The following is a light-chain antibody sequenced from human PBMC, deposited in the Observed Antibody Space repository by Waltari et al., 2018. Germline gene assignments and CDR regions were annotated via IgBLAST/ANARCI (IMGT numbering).Light chain of an antibody. J-gene: IGKJ2*01. CDR2: GAS. V-gene: IGKV1-39*01. CDR3: QQSYSSPLYT. Sequence: DIRMTQSPSSLSASVGDRVTITCRASQSISTVLNWYQHRPGKAPKLLIYGASNLQSGVPSRFSGSGSGRDFTLTISGLKPEDFATYYGQQSYSSPLYTFGQGTRLEIK. CDR1: QSISTV.